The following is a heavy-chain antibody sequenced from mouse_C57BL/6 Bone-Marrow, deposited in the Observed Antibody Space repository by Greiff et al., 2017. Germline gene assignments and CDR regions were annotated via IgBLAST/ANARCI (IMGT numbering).Heavy chain of an antibody. CDR2: ISYDGSN. D-gene: IGHD1-1*01. CDR1: GYSITSGYY. Sequence: EVKLQESGPGLVKPSQSLSLTCSVTGYSITSGYYWNWIRQFPGNKLEWMGYISYDGSNNYNPSLKNRISITRDTSKNQFFLKLNSVTTEDTATYYCASAVVATDWYFDVEGTGTTVTVSS. CDR3: ASAVVATDWYFDV. V-gene: IGHV3-6*01. J-gene: IGHJ1*03.